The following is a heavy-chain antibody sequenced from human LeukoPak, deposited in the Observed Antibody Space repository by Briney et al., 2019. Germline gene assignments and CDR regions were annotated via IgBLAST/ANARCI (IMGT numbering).Heavy chain of an antibody. CDR1: GGSISSSNW. CDR2: IHHSGST. J-gene: IGHJ3*02. CDR3: ARLPLYGDYVQDI. Sequence: MTSETLSLTCVVSGGSISSSNWWSWVRQPPGKGLEWIGEIHHSGSTYYNPSLKSRITMSVDTSKNQFSLKLSSVTAADTAVYYCARLPLYGDYVQDIWGQGTMVTVSS. D-gene: IGHD4-17*01. V-gene: IGHV4-4*02.